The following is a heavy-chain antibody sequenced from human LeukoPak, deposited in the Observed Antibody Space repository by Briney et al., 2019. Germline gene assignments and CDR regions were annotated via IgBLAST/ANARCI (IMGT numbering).Heavy chain of an antibody. CDR2: IRSKAYGGTT. D-gene: IGHD5-24*01. CDR3: TRRGDGYNPDQDY. Sequence: GGSLRLSCTASGFTFGDNAMSWFRQAPGKGLEWVGFIRSKAYGGTTEYAASVKGRFTISRDDSKSIAYLQMNSLKTEDTAVYYCTRRGDGYNPDQDYWGQGTLVTVSS. V-gene: IGHV3-49*03. J-gene: IGHJ4*02. CDR1: GFTFGDNA.